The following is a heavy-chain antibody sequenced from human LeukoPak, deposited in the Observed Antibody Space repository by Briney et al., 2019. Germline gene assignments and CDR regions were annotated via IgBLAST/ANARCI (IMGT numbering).Heavy chain of an antibody. J-gene: IGHJ3*02. CDR3: ASGGPDAFDI. D-gene: IGHD3-16*01. CDR1: GFTFSSYW. CDR2: IKQDGSEK. V-gene: IGHV3-7*01. Sequence: PGGSLRLSCAASGFTFSSYWMSWVRQAPGKGVECVANIKQDGSEKYYVDSVKGRFTISRDNAKNSLYLQMNSLRAEDTAVYYCASGGPDAFDIWGQGTMVTVSS.